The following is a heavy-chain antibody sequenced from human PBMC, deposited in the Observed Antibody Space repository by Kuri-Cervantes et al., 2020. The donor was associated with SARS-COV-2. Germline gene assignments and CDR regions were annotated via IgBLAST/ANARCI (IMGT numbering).Heavy chain of an antibody. CDR2: IYPGDSDT. D-gene: IGHD3-3*01. CDR3: ARLRFLEWLSPFDQ. J-gene: IGHJ4*02. CDR1: GYSFTSYW. V-gene: IGHV5-51*01. Sequence: GGSLRLSCKGSGYSFTSYWIGWVRQMPGKGLEWMGIIYPGDSDTRYSPSFQGQVTISADKSISTAYLQWSSLKASDTAMCYCARLRFLEWLSPFDQWGQGTLVTVSS.